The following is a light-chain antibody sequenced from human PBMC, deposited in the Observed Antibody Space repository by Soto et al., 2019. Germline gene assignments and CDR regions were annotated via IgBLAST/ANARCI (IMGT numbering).Light chain of an antibody. CDR2: SNY. CDR1: SXNIESNT. Sequence: QSVLTQPPSASGTPGQRVTISCSGSSXNIESNTVTWYQQLPGTAPKLVIYSNYDRPSGVPDRFSGSTSGTSASLVIRGLQSEDEADYYCAAWDDILNGYVFGGGTNVTVL. V-gene: IGLV1-44*01. J-gene: IGLJ1*01. CDR3: AAWDDILNGYV.